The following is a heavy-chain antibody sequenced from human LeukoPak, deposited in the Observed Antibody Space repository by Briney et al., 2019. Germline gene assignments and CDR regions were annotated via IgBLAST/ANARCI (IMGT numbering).Heavy chain of an antibody. CDR3: ARDLYYVEMATITAFGL. CDR2: INPSGGST. V-gene: IGHV1-46*01. Sequence: ASVKVSCKASGYTFTSYYMHWVRQAPGQGLGWMGIINPSGGSTSYAQKFQGRVTMTRDTSTSTVYMELSSLRSEDTAVYYCARDLYYVEMATITAFGLWGQGTLVTVSS. J-gene: IGHJ1*01. CDR1: GYTFTSYY. D-gene: IGHD5-24*01.